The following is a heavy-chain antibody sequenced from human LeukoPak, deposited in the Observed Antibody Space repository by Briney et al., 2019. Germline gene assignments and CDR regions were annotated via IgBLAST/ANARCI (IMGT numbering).Heavy chain of an antibody. Sequence: GGSLRLSCAASGFTFSSYEMNWVRQAPGKGLEWVSYISSSGSTIYYADSVKGRFTISRDNAKNSLYLQMNSLRAEDTAVYYRARVFRILWFGAYDYWGQGTLVTVSS. CDR3: ARVFRILWFGAYDY. CDR2: ISSSGSTI. V-gene: IGHV3-48*03. CDR1: GFTFSSYE. D-gene: IGHD3-10*01. J-gene: IGHJ4*02.